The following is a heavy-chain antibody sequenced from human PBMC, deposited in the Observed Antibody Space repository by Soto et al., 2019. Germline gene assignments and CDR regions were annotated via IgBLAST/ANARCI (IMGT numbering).Heavy chain of an antibody. Sequence: GESLKISCKGSGYSFTTSWISWVRQMPGKGLEWMGRIDPSDSYTNYSPSFQGYVTISADKSISTAYLQWSSLKASETAMYYCERNGYRLSHGSVYFDYWGQGTLVTVSS. J-gene: IGHJ4*02. V-gene: IGHV5-10-1*01. CDR2: IDPSDSYT. CDR1: GYSFTTSW. CDR3: ERNGYRLSHGSVYFDY. D-gene: IGHD3-22*01.